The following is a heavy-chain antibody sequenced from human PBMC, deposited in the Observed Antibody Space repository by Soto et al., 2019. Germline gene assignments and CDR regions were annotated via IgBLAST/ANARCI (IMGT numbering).Heavy chain of an antibody. CDR1: GYAFTSYG. CDR2: MSDYNGNT. V-gene: IGHV1-18*04. Sequence: QVQLVQSGAEVKKPGASVKVSCKASGYAFTSYGISWVRQAPGQGREWLGWMSDYNGNTNYAQKLQGRVTMTTDTSTSTAYMELRSLRSDDTAVYYCAGAHKGKGTVVTRYAFDIWGQGTMVTVSS. CDR3: AGAHKGKGTVVTRYAFDI. D-gene: IGHD2-21*02. J-gene: IGHJ3*02.